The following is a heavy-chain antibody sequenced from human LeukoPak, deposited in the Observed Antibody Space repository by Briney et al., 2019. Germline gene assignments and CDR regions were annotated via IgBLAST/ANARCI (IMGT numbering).Heavy chain of an antibody. CDR3: ARGATLYNYLDY. J-gene: IGHJ4*02. CDR1: GGSISSYY. V-gene: IGHV4-59*01. D-gene: IGHD3-16*01. Sequence: SETLSLTCTVSGGSISSYYWSWIRQPPGKGLEWIGYIYYSGSTNYNPSLKSRVTISVDTSKNQFSLKLSSVTAADTAVYYCARGATLYNYLDYGGQGTLVTVSS. CDR2: IYYSGST.